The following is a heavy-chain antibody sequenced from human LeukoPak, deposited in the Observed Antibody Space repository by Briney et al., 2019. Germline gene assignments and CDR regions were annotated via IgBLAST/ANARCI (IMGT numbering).Heavy chain of an antibody. D-gene: IGHD4-23*01. CDR1: GFTLTDYT. CDR2: ISTSSNI. Sequence: PGGSLRLSCAASGFTLTDYTMYWVRQAPGKGLEWVSSISTSSNIYYADSVKGRFTVSRDNAKNSVYLQTNSLRAEDTAVYYCARDRPYVGWDYCGQGTLVTVSS. V-gene: IGHV3-69-1*01. J-gene: IGHJ4*02. CDR3: ARDRPYVGWDY.